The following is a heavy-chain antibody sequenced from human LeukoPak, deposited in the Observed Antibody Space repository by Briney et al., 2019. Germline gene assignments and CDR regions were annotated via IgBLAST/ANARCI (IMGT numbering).Heavy chain of an antibody. CDR1: GYTFTSYG. CDR3: ARASQLSPRTHGMDV. D-gene: IGHD2-2*01. J-gene: IGHJ6*02. V-gene: IGHV1-18*01. Sequence: GASVKVSCKASGYTFTSYGISWVRQAPGQGLEWMGWISAYNGNTNYAQKLQGRVTMTTDTSTSTAYMELRSLRSDDTAVYYCARASQLSPRTHGMDVWGQGTTVTVSS. CDR2: ISAYNGNT.